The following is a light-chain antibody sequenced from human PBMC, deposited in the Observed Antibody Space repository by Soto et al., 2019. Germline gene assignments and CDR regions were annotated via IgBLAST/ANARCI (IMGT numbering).Light chain of an antibody. CDR2: GAS. V-gene: IGKV3-20*01. J-gene: IGKJ3*01. CDR3: QQYGSSPFT. Sequence: EIVLKQSPGTLSLSPGARATLSCRASQSVSSSYLAWYQQKPGQAPRLLIYGASSRATGIPDRFIGSGSGTDFTLTISRLEPEDFAVYYCQQYGSSPFTFGPGTKVDIK. CDR1: QSVSSSY.